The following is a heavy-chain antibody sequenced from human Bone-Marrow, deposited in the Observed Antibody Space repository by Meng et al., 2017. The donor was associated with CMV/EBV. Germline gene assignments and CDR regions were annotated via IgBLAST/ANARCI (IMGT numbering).Heavy chain of an antibody. D-gene: IGHD6-6*01. CDR3: VREKLGPGDSMDV. Sequence: GESLKISCEASGFTFGGYAMHWVRQPPGRGLEWVALISYDADNKFYTDSVKGRFTISRDNSRSTLSLQMNILRGEDTAVYYCVREKLGPGDSMDVWGQGTTVTVSS. J-gene: IGHJ6*02. V-gene: IGHV3-30*04. CDR2: ISYDADNK. CDR1: GFTFGGYA.